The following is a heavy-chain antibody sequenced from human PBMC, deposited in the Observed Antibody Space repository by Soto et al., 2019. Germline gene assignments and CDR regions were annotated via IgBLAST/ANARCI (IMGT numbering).Heavy chain of an antibody. CDR3: AGTYYGYNDY. CDR1: GGSISSGGYY. V-gene: IGHV4-31*03. Sequence: SETLSLTCTVSGGSISSGGYYWSWIRQHPGTGLEWIGHISYSGSTYYNTSLKSRVTISVDTSKNQFSLILTSVTAADTAVYYCAGTYYGYNDYWGQGTLVTSPQ. J-gene: IGHJ4*02. CDR2: ISYSGST. D-gene: IGHD1-1*01.